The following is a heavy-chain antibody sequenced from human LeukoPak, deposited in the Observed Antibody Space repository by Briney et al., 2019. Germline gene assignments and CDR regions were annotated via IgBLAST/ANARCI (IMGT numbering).Heavy chain of an antibody. CDR1: GFTFSSYA. Sequence: GGSLRLSCAASGFTFSSYAMHWVRQAPGKGLEWVAVISYDGSNKYYADSVKGRLTISRDNSKNTLYLQMNSLRAEDTAVYYCARVAGASYSSGWGLGDYWGQGTLVTVSS. J-gene: IGHJ4*02. D-gene: IGHD6-19*01. V-gene: IGHV3-30*04. CDR3: ARVAGASYSSGWGLGDY. CDR2: ISYDGSNK.